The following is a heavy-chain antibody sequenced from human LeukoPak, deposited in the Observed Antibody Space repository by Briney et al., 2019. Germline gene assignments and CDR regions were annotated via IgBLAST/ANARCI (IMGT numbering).Heavy chain of an antibody. Sequence: GESLKISCKVPGFSFTDYGIGWVRQTPGRGLEWMAIIYLRDSNTRYSPSFQGQVTISADKSTNTAYLQWSNLQASDTAMYYCATWAGASRNDWFDPWGQGTLVAVSS. V-gene: IGHV5-51*01. D-gene: IGHD3-10*01. CDR2: IYLRDSNT. CDR1: GFSFTDYG. J-gene: IGHJ5*02. CDR3: ATWAGASRNDWFDP.